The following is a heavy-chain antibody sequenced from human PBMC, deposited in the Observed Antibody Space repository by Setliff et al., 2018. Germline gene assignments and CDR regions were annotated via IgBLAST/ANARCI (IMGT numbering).Heavy chain of an antibody. J-gene: IGHJ4*02. CDR2: IIPILGIA. D-gene: IGHD3-9*01. CDR1: GGTFSSYA. V-gene: IGHV1-69*10. Sequence: SVKVSCKASGGTFSSYAISWVRQAPGQGLEWMGGIIPILGIANYAQKFQGRVTITADESTSTAYMELSSLRSEDTAVYYCAREGDILTGFPHGYYFDYWGQGTLVTVSS. CDR3: AREGDILTGFPHGYYFDY.